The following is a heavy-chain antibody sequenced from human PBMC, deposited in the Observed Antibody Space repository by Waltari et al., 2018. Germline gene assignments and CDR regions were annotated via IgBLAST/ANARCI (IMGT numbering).Heavy chain of an antibody. D-gene: IGHD6-19*01. Sequence: QVQLVQSGAEVKKPGASVKVSCKASGYTFTSYAMHWVRQAPGQRLEWMGWINAGNGNTKYSQKFQGRVTITRDKSASTAYMDLISLRSEDTAVYYCARSFYSSGWNYYYYGMDVWGQGTTVTVSS. CDR3: ARSFYSSGWNYYYYGMDV. V-gene: IGHV1-3*01. CDR1: GYTFTSYA. J-gene: IGHJ6*02. CDR2: INAGNGNT.